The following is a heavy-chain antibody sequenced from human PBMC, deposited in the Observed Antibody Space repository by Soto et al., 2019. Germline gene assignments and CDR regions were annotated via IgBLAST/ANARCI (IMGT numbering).Heavy chain of an antibody. CDR3: ARDDSSGSH. D-gene: IGHD3-22*01. J-gene: IGHJ4*02. Sequence: GGSLRLSCAASGFTFSSYAMHWVRQAPGQGLEWVAVISYDGSNKYYADSVKGRFTISRDNSKNTLYLQMKSLRAEDTAVYYCARDDSSGSHWGQGTLVTVSS. V-gene: IGHV3-30-3*01. CDR2: ISYDGSNK. CDR1: GFTFSSYA.